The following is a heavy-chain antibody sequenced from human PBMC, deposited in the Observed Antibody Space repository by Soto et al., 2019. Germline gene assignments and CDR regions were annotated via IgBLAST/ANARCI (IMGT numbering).Heavy chain of an antibody. CDR2: IYYSGST. J-gene: IGHJ6*02. CDR3: ASRKKGYYYGSGSYYTSYYGMDV. Sequence: SETLSLTCTVSGGSISSYSWSWIRQPPGKGLEWIGYIYYSGSTNYNPSLKSRVTISVDTSKNQFSLKLSSVTAADTAVYYCASRKKGYYYGSGSYYTSYYGMDVWGQGTTVTVSS. CDR1: GGSISSYS. V-gene: IGHV4-59*12. D-gene: IGHD3-10*01.